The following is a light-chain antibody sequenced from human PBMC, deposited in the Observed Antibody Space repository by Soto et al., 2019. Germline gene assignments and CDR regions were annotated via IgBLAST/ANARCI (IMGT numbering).Light chain of an antibody. CDR1: QSVSSN. CDR2: GAS. Sequence: EIVMTQSPATLSVSPGERATLSCRASQSVSSNLAWYQQKPGQAPRLLIYGASTRATGIPARFSGSGSGTEFTLTISRLQSEELAVYSCQQYNNWPPITFGHGTRLEIK. V-gene: IGKV3-15*01. J-gene: IGKJ5*01. CDR3: QQYNNWPPIT.